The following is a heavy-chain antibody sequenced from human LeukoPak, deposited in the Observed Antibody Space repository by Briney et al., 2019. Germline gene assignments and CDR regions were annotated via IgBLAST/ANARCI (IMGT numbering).Heavy chain of an antibody. CDR2: IKQDGSEE. Sequence: PGGSLRLSCGNSGFTFITYWMSWVRQAPGKGLGWVANIKQDGSEEYYVDSVKGRFTISRDNAKNSLYLQMNSLRAEDTAVYYCARDRRDVYPGYYFDYWGQGTLVTVSS. CDR1: GFTFITYW. J-gene: IGHJ4*02. V-gene: IGHV3-7*01. CDR3: ARDRRDVYPGYYFDY. D-gene: IGHD5-24*01.